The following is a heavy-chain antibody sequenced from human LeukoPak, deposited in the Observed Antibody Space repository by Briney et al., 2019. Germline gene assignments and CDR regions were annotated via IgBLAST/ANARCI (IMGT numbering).Heavy chain of an antibody. D-gene: IGHD3-3*01. CDR2: ISGSGGST. CDR3: AKGGRGFQGSGYYPFASYYYYYMDV. Sequence: SGGSLRLSCAASGFTFSSYAMSWVRQAPGKGLEWVSAISGSGGSTYYADSVKGRFTISRDNSKNTLYLQMNSLRAEDTAVYYCAKGGRGFQGSGYYPFASYYYYYMDVWGKGTTVTVSS. V-gene: IGHV3-23*01. J-gene: IGHJ6*03. CDR1: GFTFSSYA.